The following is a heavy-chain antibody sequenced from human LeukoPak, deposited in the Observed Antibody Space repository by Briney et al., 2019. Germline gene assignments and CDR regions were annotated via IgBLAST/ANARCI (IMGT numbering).Heavy chain of an antibody. J-gene: IGHJ4*02. CDR3: ARADGTTGTVFDY. Sequence: SETLSLTCTVSGGSISSYYWSWIRQPPGKGLEWIGYIYYSGSTNYNPSLKSRVTISVDTSKNQFSLKLSSVTAADTAVYYCARADGTTGTVFDYWGQGTLVTVSS. CDR1: GGSISSYY. V-gene: IGHV4-59*01. D-gene: IGHD1-1*01. CDR2: IYYSGST.